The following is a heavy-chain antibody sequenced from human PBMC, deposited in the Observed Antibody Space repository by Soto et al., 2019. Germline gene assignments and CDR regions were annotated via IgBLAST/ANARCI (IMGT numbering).Heavy chain of an antibody. V-gene: IGHV1-18*01. CDR2: ISAYNGNT. CDR1: GGTFSSYA. Sequence: ASVKVSCKASGGTFSSYAISWVRQAPGQGLEWMGWISAYNGNTNYAQKLQGRVTMTTDTSTSTAYMELRSLRSDDTAVYYCALLAGPYYYDSSGYYYPHDAFDIWGQGTMVSVSS. D-gene: IGHD3-22*01. CDR3: ALLAGPYYYDSSGYYYPHDAFDI. J-gene: IGHJ3*02.